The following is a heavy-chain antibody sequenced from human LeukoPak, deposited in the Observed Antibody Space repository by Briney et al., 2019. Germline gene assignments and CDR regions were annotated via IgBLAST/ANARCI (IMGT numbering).Heavy chain of an antibody. D-gene: IGHD3-22*01. CDR2: XXISGSTI. J-gene: IGHJ4*02. Sequence: GGSXXXSCXXSGFTFSDYYMSWVRQAPGKGLEXGXXXXISGSTIYYADSVKGRFTISRDNAKNSLYLQMNSLRAEDTAVYYCASAHYYDSSGYSFDYWGQGTLVTVSS. CDR1: GFTFSDYY. V-gene: IGHV3-11*01. CDR3: ASAHYYDSSGYSFDY.